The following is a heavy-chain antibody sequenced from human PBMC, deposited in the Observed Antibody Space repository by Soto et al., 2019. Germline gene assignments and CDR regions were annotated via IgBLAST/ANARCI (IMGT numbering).Heavy chain of an antibody. CDR3: AREVLDSSSSRLYFYL. CDR1: GFTFSTYD. CDR2: IGTGYDT. Sequence: EVQLVESGGGLVQPGGSLRLSCAASGFTFSTYDMHWVRQATGKGLEWVSAIGTGYDTYYPGSVKGRFTISRENAKNSLYLQMNSLRVGDTAVYYCAREVLDSSSSRLYFYLWGRGTLVTVST. D-gene: IGHD6-6*01. J-gene: IGHJ2*01. V-gene: IGHV3-13*01.